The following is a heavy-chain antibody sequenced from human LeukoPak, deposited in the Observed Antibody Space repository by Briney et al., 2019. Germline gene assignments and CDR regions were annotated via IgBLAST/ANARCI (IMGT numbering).Heavy chain of an antibody. CDR2: ISWNSGSI. J-gene: IGHJ4*02. CDR1: GFTFDDYA. Sequence: GGSLRLSCAASGFTFDDYAMHWVRQAPGKGLEWVSGISWNSGSIGYADSVKGRFTISRNNAQNSLDLQMKSLRVEDTAVYYCARAGRPYYFDLWGQGTLVTVSS. CDR3: ARAGRPYYFDL. V-gene: IGHV3-9*01.